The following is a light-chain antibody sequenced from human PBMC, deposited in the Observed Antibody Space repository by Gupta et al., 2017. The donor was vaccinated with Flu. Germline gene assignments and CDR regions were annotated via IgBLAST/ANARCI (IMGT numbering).Light chain of an antibody. CDR3: QQLNSYPYT. V-gene: IGKV1-9*01. CDR1: QDINDY. Sequence: DIQLTQSPSFLSASVGDRVSITCRASQDINDYLVWYQQKPGKAPKVLISSASTLLSGVPSRFSGSGSGTEFTLTISSLQPEDFATYSCQQLNSYPYTFGQGTKLEI. CDR2: SAS. J-gene: IGKJ2*01.